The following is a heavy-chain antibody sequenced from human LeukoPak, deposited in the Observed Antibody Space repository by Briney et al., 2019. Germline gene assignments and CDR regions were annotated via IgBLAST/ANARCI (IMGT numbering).Heavy chain of an antibody. D-gene: IGHD3-10*01. CDR3: AREGYYGSGSYPDY. CDR2: IIPIFGTA. V-gene: IGHV1-69*13. J-gene: IGHJ4*02. CDR1: GGTFSSYA. Sequence: SVKDSCKASGGTFSSYAISWVRQAPGQGLEWMGGIIPIFGTANYAQKFQGRVTITADESTSTAYMELSSLRSEDTAVYYCAREGYYGSGSYPDYWGQGTLVTVSS.